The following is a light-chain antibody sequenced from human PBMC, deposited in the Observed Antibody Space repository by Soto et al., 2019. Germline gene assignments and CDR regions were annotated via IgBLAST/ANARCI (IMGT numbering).Light chain of an antibody. V-gene: IGKV3-20*01. J-gene: IGKJ1*01. CDR2: GAS. Sequence: IVLTQSPGTLSLSPGEGATLSCRASQSVSSSYLAWYQQKPGQAPRLLIYGASSRATGIPDRFSGSGSGTDFTLTISRLEPEDFAVYYCQQYGSSTGTVGQGTKVEIK. CDR3: QQYGSSTGT. CDR1: QSVSSSY.